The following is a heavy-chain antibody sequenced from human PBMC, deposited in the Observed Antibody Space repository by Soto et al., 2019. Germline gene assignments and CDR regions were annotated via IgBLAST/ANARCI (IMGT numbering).Heavy chain of an antibody. Sequence: PGGSPTLSCAASGFIFSDYEVDWVRQAPGRGPEWISYISDGGTTIYYAASVKGRFTISRDDAKKSLYLPMNNLRVDDTAIYFCVKEYCTGGTCFDAFDLWGQGTVVTVSS. J-gene: IGHJ3*01. D-gene: IGHD2-8*02. CDR2: ISDGGTTI. CDR3: VKEYCTGGTCFDAFDL. CDR1: GFIFSDYE. V-gene: IGHV3-48*03.